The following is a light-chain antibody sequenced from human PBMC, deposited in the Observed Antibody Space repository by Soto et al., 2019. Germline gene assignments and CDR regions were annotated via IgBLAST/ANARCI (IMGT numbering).Light chain of an antibody. J-gene: IGLJ2*01. CDR1: SNDVGGYNY. CDR2: EVS. Sequence: QSALTQPPSASGSPGQSVTISCTGTSNDVGGYNYVSWYQQHPGKAPKLLIYEVSKRPSGVPDRFSGSKSGNTASLTVSGLQAEDEADYYCSSYGGSSNLIFGGGTKLTVL. CDR3: SSYGGSSNLI. V-gene: IGLV2-8*01.